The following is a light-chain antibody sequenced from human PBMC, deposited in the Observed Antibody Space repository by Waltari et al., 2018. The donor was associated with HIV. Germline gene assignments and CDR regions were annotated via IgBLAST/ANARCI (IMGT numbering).Light chain of an antibody. J-gene: IGKJ4*01. Sequence: DIQMTQSPSSLSASVGDRVTITCRASQSVGSHLSWYQQKPGKAPKLLIFGASNLQIGIQSRFSGSGSGTDFTLTIGGLQPEDFATYYCQQSYNTPSFGGGTKVEI. CDR1: QSVGSH. CDR2: GAS. V-gene: IGKV1-39*01. CDR3: QQSYNTPS.